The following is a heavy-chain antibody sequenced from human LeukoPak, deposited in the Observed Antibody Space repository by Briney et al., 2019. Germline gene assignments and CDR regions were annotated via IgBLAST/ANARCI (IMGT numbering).Heavy chain of an antibody. CDR2: IWYDGSNK. V-gene: IGHV3-33*01. D-gene: IGHD2-15*01. CDR1: GFTFSSYG. CDR3: ARAYCSGGSCSRYYYYGMDV. J-gene: IGHJ6*02. Sequence: GRSLRLSCAASGFTFSSYGMHWVRQAPGKGLEWVAVIWYDGSNKYYADSVKGRFTISRDNSKNTLYLQMNSLRAEDTAVYYCARAYCSGGSCSRYYYYGMDVWGQATTVTVSS.